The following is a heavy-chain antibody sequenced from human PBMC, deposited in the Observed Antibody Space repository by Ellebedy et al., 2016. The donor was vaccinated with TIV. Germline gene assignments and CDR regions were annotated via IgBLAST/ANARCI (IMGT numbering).Heavy chain of an antibody. J-gene: IGHJ3*01. CDR3: SRAWADPDTTRGTVSDV. CDR2: INHRGRT. D-gene: IGHD1-1*01. V-gene: IGHV4-34*01. Sequence: MPSETLSLTCGVSGGSFGGYYWRWIRQTPEKGLEWIGEINHRGRTNYNPSLGSRVTLSVDRSKIQFSLMLTSVTAADTAMYYCSRAWADPDTTRGTVSDVWGQGTTVLVSS. CDR1: GGSFGGYY.